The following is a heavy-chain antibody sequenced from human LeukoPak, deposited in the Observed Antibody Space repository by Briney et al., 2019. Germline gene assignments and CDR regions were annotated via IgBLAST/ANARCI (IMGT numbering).Heavy chain of an antibody. V-gene: IGHV1-69*13. D-gene: IGHD2-2*01. CDR1: GGTFSSYA. J-gene: IGHJ4*02. CDR3: ARDPGYCSSTSCYGGFDY. Sequence: ASVKVSCKASGGTFSSYATSWVRQAPGQGLEWMGGIIPIFGTANYAQKFQGRVTITADESTSTAYMELSSLRSEDTAVYYCARDPGYCSSTSCYGGFDYWGQGTLVTVSS. CDR2: IIPIFGTA.